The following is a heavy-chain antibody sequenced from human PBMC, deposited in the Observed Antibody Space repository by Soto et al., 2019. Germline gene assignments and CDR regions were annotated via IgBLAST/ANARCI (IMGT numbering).Heavy chain of an antibody. J-gene: IGHJ6*02. Sequence: ASVKVSCKASGYTFTGYYMHWVRQAPGQGLEWMGWINPNSGGTNYAQKFQGWVTMTRDTSISTAYMELSRLRSDDTAVYYCARTTVRGVIIMDYYGMDVWGQGTTVTVSS. V-gene: IGHV1-2*04. CDR2: INPNSGGT. CDR1: GYTFTGYY. D-gene: IGHD3-10*01. CDR3: ARTTVRGVIIMDYYGMDV.